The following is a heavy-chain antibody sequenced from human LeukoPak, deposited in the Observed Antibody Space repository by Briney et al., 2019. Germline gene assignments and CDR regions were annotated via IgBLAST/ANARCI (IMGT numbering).Heavy chain of an antibody. CDR3: ARPAYTAAYDL. CDR1: GGSISGYY. CDR2: IYYSGST. J-gene: IGHJ3*01. Sequence: SSETLSLTCTVSGGSISGYYWSWIRQPPGKGLEWIGYIYYSGSTNYNPSLKSRVTISVDTSKNQFSLKLSSVTAADTAVYYCARPAYTAAYDLWGQGTMVTVSS. D-gene: IGHD3-16*01. V-gene: IGHV4-59*01.